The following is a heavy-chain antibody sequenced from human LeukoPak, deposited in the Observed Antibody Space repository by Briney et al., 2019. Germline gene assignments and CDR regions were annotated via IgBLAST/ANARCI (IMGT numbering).Heavy chain of an antibody. CDR1: GFTVSSNY. J-gene: IGHJ4*02. D-gene: IGHD3-10*01. CDR3: ANLPRGAY. V-gene: IGHV3-53*01. Sequence: GRSLRLSCAASGFTVSSNYMTWVRQAPGKGLEWVSIIYSSGSTYYADSVKGRFTMSRNNSKNTVYLQINSLRAANTAVYYWANLPRGAYWGLGTLVTVSS. CDR2: IYSSGST.